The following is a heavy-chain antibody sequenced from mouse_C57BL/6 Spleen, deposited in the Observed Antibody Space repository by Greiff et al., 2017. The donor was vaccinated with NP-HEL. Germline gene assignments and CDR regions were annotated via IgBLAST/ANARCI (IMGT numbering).Heavy chain of an antibody. J-gene: IGHJ4*01. V-gene: IGHV1-19*01. CDR1: GYTFTDYY. CDR3: ARKQADDYAMDY. Sequence: VQLQQSGPVLVKPGASVKMSCKASGYTFTDYYMNWVKQSHGKSLEWIGVINPYNGGTSSNQKFKGKATLTVDKSSSTAYMELNSLTSEDSAVYYCARKQADDYAMDYWGQGTSVTVSS. CDR2: INPYNGGT.